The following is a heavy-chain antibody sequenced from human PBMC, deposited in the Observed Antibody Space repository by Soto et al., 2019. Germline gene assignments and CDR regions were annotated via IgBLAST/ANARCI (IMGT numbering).Heavy chain of an antibody. Sequence: SETLSLTCTVSGGSISRGGYYWSWIRQHPGKGLEWIGYIYYSGSTYYNPSLKSRVTISVDTSKNKFSLKLSSVTAADTAVYYCARVDRGITMVRGVMFDYWGQGTLVTVSS. V-gene: IGHV4-31*03. D-gene: IGHD3-10*01. J-gene: IGHJ4*02. CDR3: ARVDRGITMVRGVMFDY. CDR1: GGSISRGGYY. CDR2: IYYSGST.